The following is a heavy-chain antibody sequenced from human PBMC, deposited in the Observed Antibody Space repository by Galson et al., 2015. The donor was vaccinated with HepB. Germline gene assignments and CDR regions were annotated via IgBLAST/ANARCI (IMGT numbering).Heavy chain of an antibody. D-gene: IGHD5-24*01. CDR3: AGDRGVEMATTSDY. CDR2: IIPILGIA. CDR1: GGTFISYA. Sequence: SVKVSCKASGGTFISYAISWVRQAPGQGLEWMGRIIPILGIANYAQKFQGRVTITADKSTSTAYMELSSLRSEDTAVYYCAGDRGVEMATTSDYWGQGTLVTVSS. V-gene: IGHV1-69*04. J-gene: IGHJ4*02.